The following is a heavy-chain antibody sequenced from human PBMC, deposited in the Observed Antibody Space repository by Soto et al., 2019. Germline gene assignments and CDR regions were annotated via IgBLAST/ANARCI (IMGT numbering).Heavy chain of an antibody. CDR2: IYSGGST. V-gene: IGHV3-53*04. CDR3: ARSGIAVVDDAFDI. D-gene: IGHD6-19*01. J-gene: IGHJ3*02. Sequence: EVQLVESGGGLVQPGGSLRLSCAASGFTVSSNYMSWVRQAPGKGLEWVSVIYSGGSTYYADSVKGRFTISRHNSKNTLYLQMNSLTAEDTAVYYCARSGIAVVDDAFDIWGQGTMVTVSS. CDR1: GFTVSSNY.